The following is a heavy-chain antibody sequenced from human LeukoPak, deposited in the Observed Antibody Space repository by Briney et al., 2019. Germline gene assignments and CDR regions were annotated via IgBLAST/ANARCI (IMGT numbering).Heavy chain of an antibody. CDR1: GGTFSSYA. CDR3: ARARYCSGGSCYPYNYAEYFQH. D-gene: IGHD2-15*01. V-gene: IGHV1-46*01. CDR2: INPSGGST. Sequence: GASVKVSCKASGGTFSSYALNWVRQAPGQGLEWMGIINPSGGSTSYAQKFQGRVTMTRDTSTSTVYMELSSLRSEDTAVYYCARARYCSGGSCYPYNYAEYFQHWGQGTLVTVSS. J-gene: IGHJ1*01.